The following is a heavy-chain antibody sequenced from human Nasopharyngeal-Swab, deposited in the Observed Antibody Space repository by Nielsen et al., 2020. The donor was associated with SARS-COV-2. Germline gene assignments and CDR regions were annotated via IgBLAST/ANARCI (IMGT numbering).Heavy chain of an antibody. Sequence: GESLKISCAASGFTFSRYTMHWVRQAPGKGLEWGAVISYDGSNKYYADSVKGRFTISRDISKNTLCLQMNSLRAEDTAVFYCASTPLDSSGYYYAFHYWGRGTLVTVSS. V-gene: IGHV3-30-3*01. CDR3: ASTPLDSSGYYYAFHY. CDR1: GFTFSRYT. CDR2: ISYDGSNK. D-gene: IGHD3-22*01. J-gene: IGHJ4*02.